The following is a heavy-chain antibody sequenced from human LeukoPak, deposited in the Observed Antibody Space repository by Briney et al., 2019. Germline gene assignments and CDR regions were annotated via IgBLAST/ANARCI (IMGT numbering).Heavy chain of an antibody. CDR2: ISSSSSYI. CDR1: GFTFSSYS. D-gene: IGHD6-13*01. J-gene: IGHJ1*01. CDR3: ARVRAVAVEYFQH. V-gene: IGHV3-21*01. Sequence: GGSLRLSCAASGFTFSSYSMNWVRQAPGKGLEWVSSISSSSSYIYYADSVKGRFTISRDNAKNSLYLQMNSLRAEDTAVYYCARVRAVAVEYFQHWGQGTLVTVSS.